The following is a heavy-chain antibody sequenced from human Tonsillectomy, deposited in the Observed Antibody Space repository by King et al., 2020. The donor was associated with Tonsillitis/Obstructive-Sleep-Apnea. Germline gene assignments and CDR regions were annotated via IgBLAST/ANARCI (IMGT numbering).Heavy chain of an antibody. CDR2: INIDGGYT. CDR3: VRSLSQGLPPHDC. CDR1: GLTFSSYS. D-gene: IGHD3-16*01. V-gene: IGHV3-64D*06. Sequence: VQLVESGGGLVQPGGSLRLSCSASGLTFSSYSMHWVRQAPGKGLEYVSGINIDGGYTPYADSVKGRFSISRDNSKNTLYLQMNSLRVEDTALYYCVRSLSQGLPPHDCWGRGSLVTVSP. J-gene: IGHJ4*02.